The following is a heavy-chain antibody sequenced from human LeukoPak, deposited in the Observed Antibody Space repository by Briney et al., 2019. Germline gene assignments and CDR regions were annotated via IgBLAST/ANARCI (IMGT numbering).Heavy chain of an antibody. J-gene: IGHJ4*02. V-gene: IGHV1-46*01. CDR3: ARDDPLLFNTALNY. Sequence: GASVKVSCKASGYSFTSNYIHRVRQAPGQGLEWMGMIYPRDGSTSYAQKFQGRVTMTRDTSTSTVYMELSSLRSEDTAVYYCARDDPLLFNTALNYWGQGTLVTVSS. D-gene: IGHD3-10*01. CDR2: IYPRDGST. CDR1: GYSFTSNY.